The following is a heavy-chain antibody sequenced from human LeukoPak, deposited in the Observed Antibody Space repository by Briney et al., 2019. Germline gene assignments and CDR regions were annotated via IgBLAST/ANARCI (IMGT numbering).Heavy chain of an antibody. Sequence: SVKVSCKTSGDTFSRYAISWVRQAPGQGLEWMGGIIPIFGTANYAQKFRGRVTITADKSTSTAYMELSSLRLEDTAVYYCERRPERWPQNHRTLDNWGQGTLVTVSS. D-gene: IGHD5-24*01. V-gene: IGHV1-69*06. CDR1: GDTFSRYA. J-gene: IGHJ4*02. CDR3: ERRPERWPQNHRTLDN. CDR2: IIPIFGTA.